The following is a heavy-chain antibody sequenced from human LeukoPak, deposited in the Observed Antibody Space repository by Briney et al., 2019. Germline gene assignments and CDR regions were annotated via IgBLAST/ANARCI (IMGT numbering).Heavy chain of an antibody. J-gene: IGHJ5*02. V-gene: IGHV4-59*12. CDR2: IYYSGST. D-gene: IGHD3-22*01. Sequence: SETLSLTCSVSGGSISSYYWSWIRQPPGKGLEWIGSIYYSGSTYYNPSLKSRVTISVDTSKNQFSLKLSSVTAADTAVYYCARIVNWFDPWGQGTLVTVSS. CDR3: ARIVNWFDP. CDR1: GGSISSYY.